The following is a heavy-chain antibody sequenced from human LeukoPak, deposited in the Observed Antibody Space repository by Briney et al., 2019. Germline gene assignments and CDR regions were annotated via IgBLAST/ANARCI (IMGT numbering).Heavy chain of an antibody. J-gene: IGHJ4*02. Sequence: GGTLSLSCAASGFTFSSYSLHWVRQAPGKGLVWVSRISSDGSTTNNAAAVKGRFTISRDNAKDTLYLQMNSLRAGDTAVYSCASALPYFSQGIDRGQGTLVTGSS. V-gene: IGHV3-74*01. CDR3: ASALPYFSQGID. CDR1: GFTFSSYS. D-gene: IGHD2-21*01. CDR2: ISSDGSTT.